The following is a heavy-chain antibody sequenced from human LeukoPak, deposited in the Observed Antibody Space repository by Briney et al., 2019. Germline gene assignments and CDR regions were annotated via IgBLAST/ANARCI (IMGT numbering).Heavy chain of an antibody. CDR3: AKDRYSGLNTIDY. V-gene: IGHV3-30*18. Sequence: GGSLRLSCAASEFTFSTYGMHWVRQAPGKGLEWVAVISYDGSYKFYADSVKGRFTISGDNSKSTLYLQMNSLRAEDTAVYYCAKDRYSGLNTIDYWGQGTLVTVSS. CDR2: ISYDGSYK. D-gene: IGHD6-13*01. J-gene: IGHJ4*02. CDR1: EFTFSTYG.